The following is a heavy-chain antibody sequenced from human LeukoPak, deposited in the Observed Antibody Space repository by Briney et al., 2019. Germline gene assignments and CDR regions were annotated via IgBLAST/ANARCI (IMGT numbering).Heavy chain of an antibody. J-gene: IGHJ5*02. CDR2: IHYSGRT. CDR1: GGSISSNY. V-gene: IGHV4-59*01. CDR3: ARDQYCGDDCLLGWFDP. Sequence: PSETLSLTCTVSGGSISSNYWSWVRQPPGKGLEWIGYIHYSGRTNYNPSLKSRVTISVDTSKNQFSLKLSSVTAADTAVYYCARDQYCGDDCLLGWFDPWGQGTLVTVSS. D-gene: IGHD2-21*02.